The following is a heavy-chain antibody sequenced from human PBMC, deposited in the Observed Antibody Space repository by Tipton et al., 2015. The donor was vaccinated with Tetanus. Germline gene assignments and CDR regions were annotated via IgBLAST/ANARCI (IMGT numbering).Heavy chain of an antibody. Sequence: CAASGFIFSSYGIHWVRQAPGKGLEWVAVSWYDGTDKYYADSVKGRFTLSRDNSKNTLYLQMNSLRVEDTAVYYCAREADCSGGSCFSGDFDNWGQGTQVTVSS. V-gene: IGHV3-33*01. J-gene: IGHJ4*02. CDR3: AREADCSGGSCFSGDFDN. CDR1: GFIFSSYG. CDR2: SWYDGTDK. D-gene: IGHD2-15*01.